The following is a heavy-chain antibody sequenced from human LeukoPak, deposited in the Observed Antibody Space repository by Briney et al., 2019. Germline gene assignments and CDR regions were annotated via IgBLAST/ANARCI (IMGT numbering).Heavy chain of an antibody. V-gene: IGHV4-39*07. CDR1: SGSIHGSTYY. CDR3: VRDHGNAGQGGP. D-gene: IGHD3-16*01. Sequence: PSETLSLTCTVSSGSIHGSTYYWGWVRQPPGKGLEWIGSIYYSGISHYKPSLKSRATQSVDTSNNQFSVRLTSVTAAGTAVYYCVRDHGNAGQGGPWGQGTLVTVSS. CDR2: IYYSGIS. J-gene: IGHJ5*02.